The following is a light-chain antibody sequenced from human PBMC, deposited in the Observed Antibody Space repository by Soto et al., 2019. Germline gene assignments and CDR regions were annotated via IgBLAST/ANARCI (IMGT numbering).Light chain of an antibody. CDR2: AAS. CDR3: QQSYSMPLT. V-gene: IGKV1-39*01. Sequence: DIQMTQSPSSLSASVGDRVTLTCRASQSISNYLNWYQQKPGKAPKVLIYAASTLQSGVPARFSGSGSGTDFTLTISSLQPEDFATYFCQQSYSMPLTFGGGTKVEIK. J-gene: IGKJ4*01. CDR1: QSISNY.